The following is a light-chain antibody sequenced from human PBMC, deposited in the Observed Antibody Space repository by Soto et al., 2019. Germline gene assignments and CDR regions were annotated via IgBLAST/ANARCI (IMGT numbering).Light chain of an antibody. CDR2: GAS. CDR3: QHYNNWPPWT. J-gene: IGKJ1*01. CDR1: HSLSNN. V-gene: IGKV3-15*01. Sequence: EIVLTQSPGTLSFSPGERATLSCRASHSLSNNIYLAWYQQKPGQAPRLLIYGASTRATGIPVRLSGSGSGTEFTLTISRLQSEDFAVYYCQHYNNWPPWTFGQGTKVDIK.